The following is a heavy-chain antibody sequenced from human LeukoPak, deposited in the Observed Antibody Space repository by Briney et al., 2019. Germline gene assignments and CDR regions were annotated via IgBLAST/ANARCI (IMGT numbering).Heavy chain of an antibody. CDR3: ARSGYSSSWYPTYFDY. CDR1: GGSMSSYY. V-gene: IGHV4-59*01. J-gene: IGHJ4*02. Sequence: SETLSLTCTVSGGSMSSYYWSWIRQPPGKGLEWIGYIYSTGSTNYNPSLKSRVTISVDTSKNQFSLKVSSVTAADTAVYYCARSGYSSSWYPTYFDYCGQGTLVTVSS. CDR2: IYSTGST. D-gene: IGHD6-13*01.